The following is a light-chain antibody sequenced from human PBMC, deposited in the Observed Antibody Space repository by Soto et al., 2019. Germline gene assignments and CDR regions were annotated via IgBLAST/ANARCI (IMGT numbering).Light chain of an antibody. J-gene: IGKJ1*01. CDR3: QQYNTWPGT. CDR1: QSVRNY. Sequence: EIVMTQSPATLSASPGQRATLSCRASQSVRNYLAWYQQKPGQAPRLLISGSSTRATDIPARFSGSGSGTEFTLTISGLKSEDFAVYFCQQYNTWPGTFGQGTEV. CDR2: GSS. V-gene: IGKV3-15*01.